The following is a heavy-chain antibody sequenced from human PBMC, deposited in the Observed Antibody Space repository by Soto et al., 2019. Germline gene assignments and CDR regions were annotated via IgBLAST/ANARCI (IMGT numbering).Heavy chain of an antibody. CDR3: AHKGGRGAGMDV. CDR1: GFSLSTSGAG. Sequence: QITLKESGPPLVKPTQTLTLTCTFSGFSLSTSGAGVVWIRQPPGKALEWLALIYWDDDKRYSSSLESRLTITKDTSKNQVVLKMTNMDPVDTATYYCAHKGGRGAGMDVWGQGTTVTVSS. CDR2: IYWDDDK. D-gene: IGHD2-15*01. J-gene: IGHJ6*02. V-gene: IGHV2-5*02.